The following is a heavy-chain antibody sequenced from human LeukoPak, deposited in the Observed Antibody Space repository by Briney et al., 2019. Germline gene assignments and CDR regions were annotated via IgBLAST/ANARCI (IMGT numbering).Heavy chain of an antibody. CDR1: GFTFSDYA. D-gene: IGHD3-22*01. J-gene: IGHJ4*02. CDR2: ISGGSSGST. Sequence: GGSLRLTCAASGFTFSDYAMSWVRQAPGKGLEWLSVISGGSSGSTYYADSVTGRFTVSRDNAKNTLYLQMNSLRAEDTAVYYCAKNLHYYASSGYSGYWGQGTLVTVSS. CDR3: AKNLHYYASSGYSGY. V-gene: IGHV3-23*01.